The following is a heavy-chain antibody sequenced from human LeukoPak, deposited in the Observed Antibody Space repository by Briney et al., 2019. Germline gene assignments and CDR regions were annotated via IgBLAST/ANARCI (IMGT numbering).Heavy chain of an antibody. CDR2: FYHSGST. V-gene: IGHV4-38-2*02. D-gene: IGHD4-23*01. J-gene: IGHJ3*02. CDR3: AREDSGNSDDSLDI. CDR1: GYSISSAYY. Sequence: SETLSLTCSVSGYSISSAYYWGWIRQPPGKGLEWIGSFYHSGSTYYNPSLKSRVTISVDTSKNQFSLKLSSVTAADTAIYYCAREDSGNSDDSLDIWGQGTMVTVSS.